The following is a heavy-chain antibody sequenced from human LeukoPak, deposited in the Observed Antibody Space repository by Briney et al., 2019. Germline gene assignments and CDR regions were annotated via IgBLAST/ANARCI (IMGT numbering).Heavy chain of an antibody. Sequence: GGSPRLSCAASGFTFRNYVIHWVRQAPGKGLEWVAVTSSDLNVKLYADSVKGRFTISRDNSRSTLYLQMNSLRPEDTAIYYCAREGYYGSGSPPSLYFDYWGQGTLVTVSS. D-gene: IGHD3-10*01. V-gene: IGHV3-30-3*01. CDR2: TSSDLNVK. CDR1: GFTFRNYV. J-gene: IGHJ4*02. CDR3: AREGYYGSGSPPSLYFDY.